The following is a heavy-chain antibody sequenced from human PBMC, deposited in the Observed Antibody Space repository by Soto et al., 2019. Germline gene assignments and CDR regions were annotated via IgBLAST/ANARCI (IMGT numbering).Heavy chain of an antibody. Sequence: SETLSLTCAVSGGSISSSNWWSWVRQPPGKGLEWIGEIYHSGSTNYNPSLKSRVTISVDKSKNQFSLKLSSVTAADTAVYYCARVNVSRFLERTYYYYGMDVWGQGTTVTVYS. CDR1: GGSISSSNW. V-gene: IGHV4-4*02. CDR2: IYHSGST. CDR3: ARVNVSRFLERTYYYYGMDV. D-gene: IGHD3-3*01. J-gene: IGHJ6*02.